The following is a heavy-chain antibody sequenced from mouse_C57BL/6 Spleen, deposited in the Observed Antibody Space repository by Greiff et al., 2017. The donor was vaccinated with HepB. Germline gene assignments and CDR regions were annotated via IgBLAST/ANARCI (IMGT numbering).Heavy chain of an antibody. CDR2: IYPGDGDT. V-gene: IGHV1-82*01. CDR3: ARPLYYYGSSYYSAMDY. J-gene: IGHJ4*01. Sequence: QVQLKESGPELVKPGASVKISCKASGYAFSSSWMNWVKQRPGKGLEWIGRIYPGDGDTNYNGKFKGKATLTADKSSSTAYMQLSSLTSEDSAVYFCARPLYYYGSSYYSAMDYWGQGTSVTVSS. CDR1: GYAFSSSW. D-gene: IGHD1-1*01.